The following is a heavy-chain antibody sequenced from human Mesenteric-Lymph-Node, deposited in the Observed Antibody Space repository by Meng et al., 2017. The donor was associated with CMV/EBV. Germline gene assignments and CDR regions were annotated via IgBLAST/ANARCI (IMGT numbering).Heavy chain of an antibody. CDR2: IDYAGST. J-gene: IGHJ4*02. CDR1: GGSYSGSSTY. Sequence: TASGGSYSGSSTYWSWLRQPPGKGLEWMGNIDYAGSTYYNPSLKSRVTISGDTSKNQFSLKLSSVSAADTAVYYCARRLSIGWFYDYWGQGTLVTVSS. V-gene: IGHV4-39*01. CDR3: ARRLSIGWFYDY. D-gene: IGHD2-15*01.